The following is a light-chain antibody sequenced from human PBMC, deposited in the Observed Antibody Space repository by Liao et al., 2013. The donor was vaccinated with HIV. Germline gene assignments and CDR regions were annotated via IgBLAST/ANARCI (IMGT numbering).Light chain of an antibody. Sequence: SYEVTQPPSVSVSPGQTATITCSGDKLGDRDASWYQQKPGQSPVLVIYQDTKRPSGIPERFSGSNSGNTATLTISGTQAMDEADYYCQAWDSSTYVFGTGTKVTVL. V-gene: IGLV3-1*01. J-gene: IGLJ1*01. CDR2: QDT. CDR1: KLGDRD. CDR3: QAWDSSTYV.